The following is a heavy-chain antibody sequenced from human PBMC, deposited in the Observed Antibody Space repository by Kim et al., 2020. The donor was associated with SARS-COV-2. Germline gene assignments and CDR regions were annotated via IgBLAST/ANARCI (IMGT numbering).Heavy chain of an antibody. V-gene: IGHV1-3*01. D-gene: IGHD1-26*01. Sequence: GRVTITRDTSASTAYMELSSLRSEDTAVYYCARGGGGLKASYYGGLYFDYWGQGTLVTVSS. J-gene: IGHJ4*02. CDR3: ARGGGGLKASYYGGLYFDY.